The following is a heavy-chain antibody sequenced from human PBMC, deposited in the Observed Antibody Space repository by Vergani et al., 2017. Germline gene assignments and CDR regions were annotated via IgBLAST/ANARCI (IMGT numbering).Heavy chain of an antibody. J-gene: IGHJ6*03. V-gene: IGHV4-31*03. CDR1: GGSISSGGYY. CDR2: IYYSGST. D-gene: IGHD2-2*01. CDR3: ARHRTRWSGSSTDYYYYMDV. Sequence: QVQLQESGPGLVKPSQTLSLTCTVSGGSISSGGYYWSWIRQHPGKGLEWIGFIYYSGSTYYNPSLKSRVTISVDTSKNQFSLKLSSVTAADTAVYYCARHRTRWSGSSTDYYYYMDVWGKGTTVTVSS.